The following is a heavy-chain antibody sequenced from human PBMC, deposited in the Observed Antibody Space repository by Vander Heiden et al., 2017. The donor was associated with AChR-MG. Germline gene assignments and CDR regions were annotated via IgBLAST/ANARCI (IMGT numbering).Heavy chain of an antibody. D-gene: IGHD2-2*02. CDR2: ISYDGSNK. V-gene: IGHV3-30*18. CDR1: GFTFSRYG. J-gene: IGHJ6*03. Sequence: QVQLVESGGGVVQPGRSLRLSCAASGFTFSRYGMHWVRQAPGKGLEWVAVISYDGSNKYYADSVKGRFTIARDNSKNTLYLQMNSLRAEDTAVYYCAKGARYQLLYESYYYYYYMDVWGKGTTVTVSS. CDR3: AKGARYQLLYESYYYYYYMDV.